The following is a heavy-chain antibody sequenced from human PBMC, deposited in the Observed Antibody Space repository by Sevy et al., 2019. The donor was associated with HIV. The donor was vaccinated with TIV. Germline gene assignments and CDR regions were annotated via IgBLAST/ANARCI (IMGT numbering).Heavy chain of an antibody. CDR1: GISFSNYW. J-gene: IGHJ3*02. V-gene: IGHV3-7*01. Sequence: GGSLRLSCAASGISFSNYWMSWVRQAPGKGLEWVANINQDGSEQKFVGSVKGRFTISRDNAKNSVYLQMNSLTAEDTAVYYCARDRWAKYPEDGFDIWGQGTMVNVSS. CDR3: ARDRWAKYPEDGFDI. CDR2: INQDGSEQ.